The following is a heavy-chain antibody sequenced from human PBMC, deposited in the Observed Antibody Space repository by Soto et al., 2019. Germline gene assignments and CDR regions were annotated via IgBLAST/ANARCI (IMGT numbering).Heavy chain of an antibody. J-gene: IGHJ5*02. CDR2: IYYSGST. D-gene: IGHD3-10*01. Sequence: SETLSLTCTVSGGSISSSSYYWGWIRQPPGKGLEWIGSIYYSGSTYYNPSLKSRVTISVDTSKNQFSLKLSSVTAADTAVYYCAGRYGSGSYNWFDPWGQGTLVTVSS. V-gene: IGHV4-39*01. CDR1: GGSISSSSYY. CDR3: AGRYGSGSYNWFDP.